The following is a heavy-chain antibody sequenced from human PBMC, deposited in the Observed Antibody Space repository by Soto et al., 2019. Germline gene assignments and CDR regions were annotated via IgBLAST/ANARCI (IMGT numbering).Heavy chain of an antibody. D-gene: IGHD3-9*01. CDR3: ARDQAQGDILTGYYSAAFDI. CDR1: GGSLSGYY. V-gene: IGHV4-34*01. J-gene: IGHJ3*02. Sequence: SETLSLTCAVYGGSLSGYYWSWIRQPPGKGLEWIGEINHSGSTNYNPSLKSRVTISVDTSKNQFSLKLSSVTAADTAVYYCARDQAQGDILTGYYSAAFDIWGQGKMVTVSS. CDR2: INHSGST.